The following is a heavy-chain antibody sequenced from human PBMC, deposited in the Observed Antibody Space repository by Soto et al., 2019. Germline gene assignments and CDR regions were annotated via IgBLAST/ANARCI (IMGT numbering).Heavy chain of an antibody. V-gene: IGHV4-38-2*01. J-gene: IGHJ4*02. CDR2: VYHSGST. D-gene: IGHD5-18*01. CDR1: GYSISSAYY. Sequence: SETLSLTCVVSGYSISSAYYWGWIRQPPGKGLEWVGSVYHSGSTYYNPSLKSRITISLDTSKNHFSLKLRSVTAADSAVYYCARYGDSFGFTDYWGQGTLVTVSS. CDR3: ARYGDSFGFTDY.